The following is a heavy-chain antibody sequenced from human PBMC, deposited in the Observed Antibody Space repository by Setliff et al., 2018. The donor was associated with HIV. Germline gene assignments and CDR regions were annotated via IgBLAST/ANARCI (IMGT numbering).Heavy chain of an antibody. D-gene: IGHD3-22*01. CDR2: INAGNGNT. CDR3: ARDHRPNYYDNSGSPGY. V-gene: IGHV1-3*01. J-gene: IGHJ4*02. CDR1: GYTFTSYT. Sequence: RASVKVSCKSSGYTFTSYTMHWVRRAPGQRLEWMGRINAGNGNTKYSQKFQGRVTITRDTSATTAYMELSSLRSEDTAVYYCARDHRPNYYDNSGSPGYWGQGTLVTVSS.